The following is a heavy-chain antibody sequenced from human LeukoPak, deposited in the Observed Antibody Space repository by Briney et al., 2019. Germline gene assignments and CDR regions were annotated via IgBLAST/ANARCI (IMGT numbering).Heavy chain of an antibody. V-gene: IGHV1-69*04. CDR1: GGTFSSYA. Sequence: SVKVSCKASGGTFSSYAISWVRQAPGQGLEWMGRIIPIFGIASYAQKFQGRVTITADKSTSTAYMELSSLRSEDTAVYYCARLLNPNDYWGQGTLVTVSS. J-gene: IGHJ4*02. CDR3: ARLLNPNDY. D-gene: IGHD1-14*01. CDR2: IIPIFGIA.